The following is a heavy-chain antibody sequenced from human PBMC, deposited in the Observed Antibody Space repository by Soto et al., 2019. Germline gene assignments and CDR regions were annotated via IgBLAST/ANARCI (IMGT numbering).Heavy chain of an antibody. CDR3: ARAAHYDFWSGYYYMDV. V-gene: IGHV3-23*01. J-gene: IGHJ6*03. Sequence: EVQLLESGGGLVQPGGSLRLSCVTSGFTFSSYAMAWVRQAPWKGLEWVSAISGSGGITYHAASVKGRFSISRDNSRNMLYLQMNSLGAEDTAVYYCARAAHYDFWSGYYYMDVWGIGTTVTVSS. CDR2: ISGSGGIT. CDR1: GFTFSSYA. D-gene: IGHD3-3*01.